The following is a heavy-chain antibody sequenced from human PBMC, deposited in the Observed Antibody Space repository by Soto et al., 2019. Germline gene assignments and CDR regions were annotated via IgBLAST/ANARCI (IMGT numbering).Heavy chain of an antibody. V-gene: IGHV1-2*04. CDR2: INPNSGGT. CDR1: GYTFTGYY. J-gene: IGHJ6*02. CDR3: ARERYCSSTSCYFLPLAATNYYYGVDV. Sequence: ASVKVSCKASGYTFTGYYMHWVRQAPGQGLEWMGWINPNSGGTNYAQKFQGWVTMTRDTSISTAYMELSRLRSDDTAVYYCARERYCSSTSCYFLPLAATNYYYGVDVWGQGTTVTVSS. D-gene: IGHD2-2*01.